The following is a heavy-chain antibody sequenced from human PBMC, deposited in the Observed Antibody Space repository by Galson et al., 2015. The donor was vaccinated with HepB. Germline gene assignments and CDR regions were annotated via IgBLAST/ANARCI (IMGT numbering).Heavy chain of an antibody. CDR1: GFTFSSYS. Sequence: SLRLSCAASGFTFSSYSMNWVRQAPGKGLEWVSSISSSSSYIYYADSVKGRFTISRDNTKNSLYLQMNSLRAEDTAVYYCAREIGDVPYSSSFLPGGMDVWGQGTTVTVSS. D-gene: IGHD6-6*01. V-gene: IGHV3-21*01. J-gene: IGHJ6*02. CDR3: AREIGDVPYSSSFLPGGMDV. CDR2: ISSSSSYI.